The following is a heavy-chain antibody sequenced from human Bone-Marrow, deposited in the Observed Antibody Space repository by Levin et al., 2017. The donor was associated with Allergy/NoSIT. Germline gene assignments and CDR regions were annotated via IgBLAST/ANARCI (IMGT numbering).Heavy chain of an antibody. Sequence: SLKISCAASGFTFDDYAMHWVRQAPGKGLEWVSGVSWNSGSIGYADSVKGRFTISRDNAKNSLYLQMNSLRAEDTALYYCAKEGPCSSTLRPTLSYYYGMDVWGQGTTVTVSS. CDR3: AKEGPCSSTLRPTLSYYYGMDV. D-gene: IGHD2-2*01. V-gene: IGHV3-9*01. CDR2: VSWNSGSI. J-gene: IGHJ6*02. CDR1: GFTFDDYA.